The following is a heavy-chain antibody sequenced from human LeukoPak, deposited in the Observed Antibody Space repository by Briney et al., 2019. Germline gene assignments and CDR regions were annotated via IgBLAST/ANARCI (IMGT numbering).Heavy chain of an antibody. V-gene: IGHV4-61*02. CDR3: ARVGEQHHIDY. CDR2: IYTSGST. J-gene: IGHJ4*02. CDR1: GGSISSGNYY. Sequence: SETLSLTCTASGGSISSGNYYWSWIRQPAGKGLEWIGRIYTSGSTNYNPSLKSRVTISVDTSKNQFSLKLSSVTAADTAVYYCARVGEQHHIDYWGQGTLVTVSS. D-gene: IGHD6-13*01.